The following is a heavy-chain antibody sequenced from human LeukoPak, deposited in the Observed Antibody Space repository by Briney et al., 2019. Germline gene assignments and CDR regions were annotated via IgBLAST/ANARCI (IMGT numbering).Heavy chain of an antibody. CDR1: GFTFSSYA. V-gene: IGHV3-23*01. J-gene: IGHJ3*02. D-gene: IGHD6-19*01. CDR2: ISGSGGST. Sequence: GGSLRLSCAASGFTFSSYAMSWVRQAPGKGLEWVSAISGSGGSTYYADSVKGRFTISRDNAKNSLYLQMNSLRADDTAVYYCARDYSSGWDDAFDIWGQGTMVTASS. CDR3: ARDYSSGWDDAFDI.